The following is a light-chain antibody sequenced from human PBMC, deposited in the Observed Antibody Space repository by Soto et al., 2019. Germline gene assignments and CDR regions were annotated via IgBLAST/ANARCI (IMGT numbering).Light chain of an antibody. J-gene: IGKJ1*01. Sequence: EIQMKKSASALSSTVGDRVTITCQASQSISSWLAWYQQKPGKAPKLLIYAASSLQSGVPSRFSGSGSGTDFTLTISSLQPEDFTTYYCQQANSFPRTFGQGTKVDIK. CDR3: QQANSFPRT. CDR1: QSISSW. CDR2: AAS. V-gene: IGKV1-12*01.